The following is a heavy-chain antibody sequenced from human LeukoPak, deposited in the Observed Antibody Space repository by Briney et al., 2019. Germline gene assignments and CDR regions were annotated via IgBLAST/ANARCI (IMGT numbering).Heavy chain of an antibody. Sequence: YWGWIRQPPGKGLEWIGSIYYSGSTYYNPSLKSRVTISVDTSKNQFSLKLSSVTAADTAVYYCARAAGGGVMWYWGQGTLVTVSS. CDR2: IYYSGST. CDR1: Y. D-gene: IGHD3-16*01. CDR3: ARAAGGGVMWY. V-gene: IGHV4-39*07. J-gene: IGHJ4*02.